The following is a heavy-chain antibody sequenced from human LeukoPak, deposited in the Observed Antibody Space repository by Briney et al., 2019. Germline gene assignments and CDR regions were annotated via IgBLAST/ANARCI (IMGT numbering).Heavy chain of an antibody. D-gene: IGHD3-22*01. V-gene: IGHV4-39*01. CDR2: IYYSGST. J-gene: IGHJ4*01. CDR1: GGSISSSSYY. Sequence: NSSETLSLTCTVSGGSISSSSYYWGWIRQPPGKGLEWIGSIYYSGSTYYNPSLKSRVTISVDTSKNQFSLKLSSVTAADTAVYYCARRDDSSGYHKILDYWGPGTLVTVSS. CDR3: ARRDDSSGYHKILDY.